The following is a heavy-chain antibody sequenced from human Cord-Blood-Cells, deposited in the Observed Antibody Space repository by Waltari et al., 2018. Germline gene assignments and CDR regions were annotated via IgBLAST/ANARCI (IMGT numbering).Heavy chain of an antibody. J-gene: IGHJ4*02. D-gene: IGHD1-1*01. Sequence: QVQLQQWGAGLLKPSETLSLTCAVYGGSFSGYYWSWIRPPPGKGLEWIGEINHSGSTNYNPSLKSRVTISVDTSKNQFSLKLSSVTAADTAVYYCARGLTVYNRAHNLDYWGQGTLVTVSS. CDR3: ARGLTVYNRAHNLDY. CDR1: GGSFSGYY. CDR2: INHSGST. V-gene: IGHV4-34*01.